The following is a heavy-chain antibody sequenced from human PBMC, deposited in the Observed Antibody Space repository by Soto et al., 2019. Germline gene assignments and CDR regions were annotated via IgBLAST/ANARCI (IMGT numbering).Heavy chain of an antibody. CDR3: VRGTDILTGPDPFHI. J-gene: IGHJ3*02. D-gene: IGHD3-9*01. Sequence: QVQLQESGPGLVKPSGTLSLTCAVSGGSISSDKWWSWVRQPPGKRLEWIGETYHTGSTNSTPSLKSRVTISVDESKNQFSLKLSSVTAADTAVYYCVRGTDILTGPDPFHIWGQGIMVTVSS. CDR1: GGSISSDKW. CDR2: TYHTGST. V-gene: IGHV4-4*02.